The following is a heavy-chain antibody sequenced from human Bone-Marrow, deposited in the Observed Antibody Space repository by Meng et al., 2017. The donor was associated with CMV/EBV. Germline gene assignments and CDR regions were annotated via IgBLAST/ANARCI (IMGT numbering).Heavy chain of an antibody. V-gene: IGHV3-23*01. CDR1: GFNFSRLA. Sequence: ASGFNFSRLAIGWVRQAAGRGLEWVSAISSSGGSTYYADSVKGRFTISRDNSKNTLYLQMNSLRAEDTAVYYCAKETIFGVVTDGNWGQGTLVTVSS. CDR3: AKETIFGVVTDGN. D-gene: IGHD3-3*01. CDR2: ISSSGGST. J-gene: IGHJ4*02.